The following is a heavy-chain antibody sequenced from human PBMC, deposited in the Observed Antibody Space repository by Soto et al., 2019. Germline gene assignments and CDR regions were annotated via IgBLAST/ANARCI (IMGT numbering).Heavy chain of an antibody. J-gene: IGHJ4*02. V-gene: IGHV4-31*03. CDR2: IYYSGST. Sequence: QVQLQESGPGLVKPSQTLSLTCTVSGGSISSGCYYWSWIRQHPGKGLEWIGYIYYSGSTYYNPSLKSRITLSVDTSKNQFSLKLSSVTAADTAVYYCARWPQLEPRFDYWGQGTLFTVSS. CDR1: GGSISSGCYY. CDR3: ARWPQLEPRFDY. D-gene: IGHD1-1*01.